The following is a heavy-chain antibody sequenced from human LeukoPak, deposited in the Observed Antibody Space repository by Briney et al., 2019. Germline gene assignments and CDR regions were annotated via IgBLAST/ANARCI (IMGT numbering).Heavy chain of an antibody. Sequence: PQTLSPTRPLSSASTSTSSNVWGWIRQPPGKGLEWCGSIFYSGTTYYNPSLESPVTISVDTSKNQFSLKLGSVTAADTAVFCCARHGVAMDVFDYWGQGTLVTVSS. J-gene: IGHJ4*02. D-gene: IGHD5-18*01. CDR1: SASTSTSSNV. V-gene: IGHV4-39*01. CDR2: IFYSGTT. CDR3: ARHGVAMDVFDY.